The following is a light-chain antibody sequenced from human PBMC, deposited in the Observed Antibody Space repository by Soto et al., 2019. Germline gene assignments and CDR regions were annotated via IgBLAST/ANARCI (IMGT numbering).Light chain of an antibody. CDR2: DVS. CDR3: TSYTSTSTPYV. CDR1: SSDVGGYTY. J-gene: IGLJ1*01. Sequence: QSVLTQPASVSGSPGQSITIYCAGTSSDVGGYTYVSWYQQHQDKAPKLMIYDVSNRPFGVSNRFSGSKSGNTASLTISGLQAEDEADYYCTSYTSTSTPYVFGSGTKLTVL. V-gene: IGLV2-14*03.